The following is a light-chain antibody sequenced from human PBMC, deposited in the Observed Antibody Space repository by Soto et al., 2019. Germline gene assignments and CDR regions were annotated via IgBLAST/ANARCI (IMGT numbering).Light chain of an antibody. CDR3: QQHQDFPYT. CDR1: QDIQNY. Sequence: DIQMTQSPSSLSASVGDRVTITCQASQDIQNYINWYQHTPGKAPKLLIFDASNLQPGVASRFSGRASGTDFFRTISNLHTKDFATGCCQQHQDFPYTFGQRTNMYIK. V-gene: IGKV1-33*01. CDR2: DAS. J-gene: IGKJ2*01.